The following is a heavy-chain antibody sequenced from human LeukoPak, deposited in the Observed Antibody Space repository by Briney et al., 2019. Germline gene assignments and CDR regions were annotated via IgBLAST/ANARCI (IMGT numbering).Heavy chain of an antibody. CDR3: ARGGYCSGGSCSSAGLSH. CDR2: MNPNSGNT. CDR1: GYTFTSYD. Sequence: ASVKVSCKASGYTFTSYDINWVRQATGQGLEWMGWMNPNSGNTGYAQKFQGRVTMTRNTSISTAYMELSSLRSEDTAVYYCARGGYCSGGSCSSAGLSHWGQGTLVTVSS. J-gene: IGHJ4*02. V-gene: IGHV1-8*01. D-gene: IGHD2-15*01.